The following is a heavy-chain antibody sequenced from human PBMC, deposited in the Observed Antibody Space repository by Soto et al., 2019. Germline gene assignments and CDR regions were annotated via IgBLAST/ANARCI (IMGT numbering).Heavy chain of an antibody. J-gene: IGHJ4*02. CDR1: GYIFSNYG. V-gene: IGHV3-33*01. D-gene: IGHD2-2*01. CDR2: IFYDGSKK. CDR3: ARDCGVVAVDLDY. Sequence: QVQLVESGGGVVQPGRSLRLSCAASGYIFSNYGMHWVRQAPGKGLEWVAVIFYDGSKKYYADSVKGRFTISRDISRNTLYLEMNSLRAEDTGVYYCARDCGVVAVDLDYWGQGTLVTVSS.